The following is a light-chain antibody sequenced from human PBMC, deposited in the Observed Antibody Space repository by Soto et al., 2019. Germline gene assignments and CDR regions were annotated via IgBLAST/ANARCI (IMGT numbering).Light chain of an antibody. CDR3: QSYDSSLSGWV. Sequence: QSVLTQPPSVSGAPGQRVTISCTGSSSNIGAGYDVHWYQQLPGTAPKLLIYGNSNRPSGVPDRFSGSKSGTSASLAITGLHAEHEADYYCQSYDSSLSGWVFGTGTKLTVL. CDR1: SSNIGAGYD. J-gene: IGLJ1*01. V-gene: IGLV1-40*01. CDR2: GNS.